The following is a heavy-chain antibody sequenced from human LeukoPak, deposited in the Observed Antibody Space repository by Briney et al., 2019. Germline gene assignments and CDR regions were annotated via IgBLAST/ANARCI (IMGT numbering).Heavy chain of an antibody. J-gene: IGHJ4*02. D-gene: IGHD2-2*01. CDR2: IIPIFGIA. CDR3: ARGPLDQLLFGDY. V-gene: IGHV1-69*05. Sequence: ASVKVSCKASGGTFSSYAISWVRQAPGQGLEWMGGIIPIFGIANYAQKFQGRVTITTDESTSTAYMELSSLRSEDTAVYYCARGPLDQLLFGDYWGQGTLVTVSS. CDR1: GGTFSSYA.